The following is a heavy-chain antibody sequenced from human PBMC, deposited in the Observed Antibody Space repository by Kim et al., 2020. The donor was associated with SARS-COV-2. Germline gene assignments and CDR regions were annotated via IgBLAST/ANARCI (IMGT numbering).Heavy chain of an antibody. V-gene: IGHV1-2*02. J-gene: IGHJ6*02. CDR3: ARDEVVVVPAARAGQLVLISWGMDV. CDR1: GYTFTGYY. D-gene: IGHD2-2*01. Sequence: ASVKVSCKASGYTFTGYYMHWVRQAPGQGLEWMGWINPNSGGTNYAQKFQGRVTMTRDTSISTAYMELSRLRSDDTAVYYCARDEVVVVPAARAGQLVLISWGMDVWGQGTTVTVSS. CDR2: INPNSGGT.